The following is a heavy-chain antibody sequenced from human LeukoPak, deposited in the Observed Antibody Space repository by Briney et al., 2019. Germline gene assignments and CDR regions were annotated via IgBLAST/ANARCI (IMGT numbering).Heavy chain of an antibody. CDR2: MNPNSGNT. D-gene: IGHD3-16*01. J-gene: IGHJ3*02. Sequence: ASVKVSCKASGYTFTSYDINWVRQATGQGLEWMGWMNPNSGNTGYAQKFQGRVTITRNTSISTAYMELSSLRSEDTAVYYCAVGSDYVWGSNDAFDIWGQGTMVTVSS. CDR3: AVGSDYVWGSNDAFDI. CDR1: GYTFTSYD. V-gene: IGHV1-8*03.